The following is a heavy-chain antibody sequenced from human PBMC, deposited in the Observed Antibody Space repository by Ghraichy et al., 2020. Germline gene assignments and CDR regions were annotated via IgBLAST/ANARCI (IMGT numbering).Heavy chain of an antibody. J-gene: IGHJ6*03. CDR1: GYTFTGYY. D-gene: IGHD6-13*01. Sequence: ASVKVSCKASGYTFTGYYMHWVRQAPGQGLEWMGWINPNSGGTNYAQKFQGRVTMTRDTSISTAYMELSRLRSDDMAGYYCARSRDIAAAGSNYYYMDVWGKGTTVTVSS. V-gene: IGHV1-2*02. CDR2: INPNSGGT. CDR3: ARSRDIAAAGSNYYYMDV.